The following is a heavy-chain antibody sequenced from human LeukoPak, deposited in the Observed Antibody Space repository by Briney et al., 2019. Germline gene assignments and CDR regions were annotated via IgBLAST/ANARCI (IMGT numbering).Heavy chain of an antibody. CDR3: ARMGYYGPVDDSHSGLDV. J-gene: IGHJ6*02. CDR2: IYSYGNT. V-gene: IGHV3-66*01. Sequence: PGGSLRLSCAVSGFTVSSNYMTWVRQAPGKGLEWVSVIYSYGNTYYADSVKGRFTISRDNSKNMLDLQMNSLRAEDTAVYYCARMGYYGPVDDSHSGLDVWGQGTTVTVSS. CDR1: GFTVSSNY. D-gene: IGHD3-10*01.